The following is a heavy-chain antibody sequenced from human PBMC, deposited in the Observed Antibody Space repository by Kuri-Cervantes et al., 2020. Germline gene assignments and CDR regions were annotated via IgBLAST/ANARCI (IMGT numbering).Heavy chain of an antibody. CDR1: GFTFDDYA. Sequence: GGSLRLSCAASGFTFDDYAMHWVRQAPGKGLEWVSLISWDGGSTYYADSVKGRFTISRDNSKNTLYLQMDSLRAEDTAVYYCASYYSSSSWGQGTLVTVSS. D-gene: IGHD6-6*01. V-gene: IGHV3-43D*04. J-gene: IGHJ5*02. CDR3: ASYYSSSS. CDR2: ISWDGGST.